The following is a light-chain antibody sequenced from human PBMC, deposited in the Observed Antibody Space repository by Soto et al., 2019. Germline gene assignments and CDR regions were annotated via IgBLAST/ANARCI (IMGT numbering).Light chain of an antibody. J-gene: IGKJ3*01. CDR3: QQYNNWPRS. Sequence: EIVMTQSPATLSVSPGERATLSCRASQSVSSNLAWYQQKPGQAPRLLIYGASTRATGIPARFSGSVSGTEFTLTISSLQSEDFAVYYCQQYNNWPRSFGPGTKVHIK. CDR1: QSVSSN. CDR2: GAS. V-gene: IGKV3-15*01.